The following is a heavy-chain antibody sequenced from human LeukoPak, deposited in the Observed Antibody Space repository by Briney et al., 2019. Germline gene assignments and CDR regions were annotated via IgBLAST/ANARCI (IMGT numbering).Heavy chain of an antibody. V-gene: IGHV3-13*01. J-gene: IGHJ4*02. Sequence: GGSLRLSCAASGFTFSSYDMHWVRHATGKGLEWVSAIGTAGDTYYPGSVKGRFTISRENAKNSLYLQMNSLRAGDTAVYYCARGVFGGVIADGFDYWGQGTLVTVSS. D-gene: IGHD3-16*02. CDR2: IGTAGDT. CDR3: ARGVFGGVIADGFDY. CDR1: GFTFSSYD.